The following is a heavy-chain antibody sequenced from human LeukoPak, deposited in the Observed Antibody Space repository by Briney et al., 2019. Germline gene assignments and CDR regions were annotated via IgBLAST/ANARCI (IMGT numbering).Heavy chain of an antibody. Sequence: SETLSLTCSVSGGSISSHYWSWIRQPPGKGLEWIGYIYYSGSTKYNPSLRSRVTISVDTSKNQFSLKLSSVTAADTAVYYCARGGTTVTPGLLWFDPWGQGTLVTVSP. J-gene: IGHJ5*02. CDR1: GGSISSHY. CDR2: IYYSGST. D-gene: IGHD4-17*01. V-gene: IGHV4-59*11. CDR3: ARGGTTVTPGLLWFDP.